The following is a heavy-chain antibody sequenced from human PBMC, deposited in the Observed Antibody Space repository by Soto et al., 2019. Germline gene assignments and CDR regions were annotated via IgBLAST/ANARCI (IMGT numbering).Heavy chain of an antibody. CDR2: IYWDDDK. CDR3: ALARMGSCYY. D-gene: IGHD2-15*01. J-gene: IGHJ4*02. V-gene: IGHV2-5*02. Sequence: GLDLEWLALIYWDDDKRYSPSLKSRLTITKDTSKNQVVLTMTNMDPVDTATYYCALARMGSCYYWGQGTLVTVSS.